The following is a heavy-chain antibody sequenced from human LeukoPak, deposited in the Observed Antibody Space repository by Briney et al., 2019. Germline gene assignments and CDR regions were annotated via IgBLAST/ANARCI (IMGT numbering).Heavy chain of an antibody. D-gene: IGHD5-12*01. Sequence: GGSLRLSCAASGFTFSSYAMSWVRQAPGEGLEWVSAISGSGGSTYYADSVKGRFTISRDNSKNTLYLQMNSLRAEDTAVYYCAKDHLIVATTDLDYWGQGTLVTVSS. V-gene: IGHV3-23*01. J-gene: IGHJ4*02. CDR1: GFTFSSYA. CDR2: ISGSGGST. CDR3: AKDHLIVATTDLDY.